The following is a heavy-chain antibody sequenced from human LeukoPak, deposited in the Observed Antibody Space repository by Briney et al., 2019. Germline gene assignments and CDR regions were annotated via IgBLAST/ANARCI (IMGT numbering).Heavy chain of an antibody. V-gene: IGHV1-18*01. J-gene: IGHJ4*02. CDR3: ARDSRRGYSYGYDY. Sequence: ASEKVSCKTSGYTFTSYGVSWVRQAPGQGLEWMGWINTYNVDTNYAQKFQGRVTLTTDASTSTAYMELRSLRSDDTAVYYCARDSRRGYSYGYDYWGQGTLVTVSS. CDR1: GYTFTSYG. D-gene: IGHD5-18*01. CDR2: INTYNVDT.